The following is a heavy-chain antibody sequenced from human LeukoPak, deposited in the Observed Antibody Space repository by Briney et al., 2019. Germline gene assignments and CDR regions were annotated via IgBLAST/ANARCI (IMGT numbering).Heavy chain of an antibody. CDR1: GFTFSSYS. Sequence: GGSLRLSCAASGFTFSSYSMNWVRQAPGKGLEWVSSISSSSDFIYYADSVKGRFTISRDNAKNSLYLQMNSLRGEDTAVYYCSRGTKITLVRGAIDYWGQGTLVTVSS. CDR2: ISSSSDFI. V-gene: IGHV3-21*01. CDR3: SRGTKITLVRGAIDY. J-gene: IGHJ4*02. D-gene: IGHD3-10*01.